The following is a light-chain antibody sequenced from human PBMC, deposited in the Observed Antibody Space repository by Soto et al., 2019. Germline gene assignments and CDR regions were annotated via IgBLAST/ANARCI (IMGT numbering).Light chain of an antibody. J-gene: IGLJ1*01. CDR1: SSDVGRYDY. CDR3: CSFAGSYSYV. Sequence: QSALTQPRSVSASPGQSVTISCTGTSSDVGRYDYVSWYQQHPGKAPKLIVYDVTEWPSGVPDRFSGSKSGNTASLTISGLQAEDEADYSCCSFAGSYSYVFGTGTKVTV. V-gene: IGLV2-11*01. CDR2: DVT.